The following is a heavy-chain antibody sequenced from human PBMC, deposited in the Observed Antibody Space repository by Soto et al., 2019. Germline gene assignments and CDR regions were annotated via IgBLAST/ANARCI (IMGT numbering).Heavy chain of an antibody. J-gene: IGHJ3*02. V-gene: IGHV1-18*01. CDR2: ISAYNGNT. D-gene: IGHD3-9*01. Sequence: ASVKVSWKASGYTFTSYGISWGRQAPEQGLEWMGWISAYNGNTNYAQKLQGRVTMTTDTSTSTAYMELRSLRSDDTAVYYCARVDYDILTGYYGSYAFDIWGQGTMVTVSS. CDR1: GYTFTSYG. CDR3: ARVDYDILTGYYGSYAFDI.